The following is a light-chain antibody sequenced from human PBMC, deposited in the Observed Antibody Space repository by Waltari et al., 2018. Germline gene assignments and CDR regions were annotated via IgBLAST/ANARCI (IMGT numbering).Light chain of an antibody. CDR3: SSYTISGSVI. CDR1: RGDLGSYGF. V-gene: IGLV2-14*01. Sequence: QSALNQPDSVSGSPGQSDTIPRPGTRGDLGSYGFVPWYQQGAGKAPKLIIYDVTKRPSGISNRFSASKSGNTASLTISGLQAEDETDYYCSSYTISGSVIFGGGTKLTVL. J-gene: IGLJ2*01. CDR2: DVT.